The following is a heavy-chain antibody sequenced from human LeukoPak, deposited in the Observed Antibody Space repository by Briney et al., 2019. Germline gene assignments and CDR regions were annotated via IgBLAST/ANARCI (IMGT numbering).Heavy chain of an antibody. J-gene: IGHJ4*02. D-gene: IGHD3-9*01. CDR1: GLTFYSYG. Sequence: PGRSLRLSCVASGLTFYSYGIHWVRQAPGKGLEWVAVISHDGSNKYYGDSVKGRFTISRDNSKNTVDLQMNSLRVEDTAVYYCAKDRGLLRYFDWLEPDYWGQGTLVTVSS. CDR3: AKDRGLLRYFDWLEPDY. CDR2: ISHDGSNK. V-gene: IGHV3-30*18.